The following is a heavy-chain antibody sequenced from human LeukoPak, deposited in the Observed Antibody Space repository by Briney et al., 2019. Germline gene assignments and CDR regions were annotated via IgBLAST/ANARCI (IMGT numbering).Heavy chain of an antibody. V-gene: IGHV3-30*18. Sequence: GWSLRLSCAASGFTFSSYGMHWVRQAPGKGLEWVAVISYDGSNKYYADSVKGRFTISRDNSKNTLYLQMNSLRAEDTAVYYCAKDSYYSGWYLNYYYGMDVWGQGTTVTVSS. CDR3: AKDSYYSGWYLNYYYGMDV. CDR1: GFTFSSYG. CDR2: ISYDGSNK. D-gene: IGHD6-19*01. J-gene: IGHJ6*02.